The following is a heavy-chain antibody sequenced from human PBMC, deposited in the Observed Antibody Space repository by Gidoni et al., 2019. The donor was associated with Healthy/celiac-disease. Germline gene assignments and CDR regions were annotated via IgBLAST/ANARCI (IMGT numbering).Heavy chain of an antibody. V-gene: IGHV3-74*01. J-gene: IGHJ4*02. CDR3: ASLGEDYDILTGSPIDY. CDR1: GLTLSRYW. CDR2: INSDGSST. Sequence: VQLVESGGGLVQPGGSLRLFCAASGLTLSRYWLHWVRHAPGKGLVGVSRINSDGSSTSYADSVKGRFTISRDNAKNPLYLQMNSLRAEDTAVDYCASLGEDYDILTGSPIDYWGQGTLVTVSS. D-gene: IGHD3-9*01.